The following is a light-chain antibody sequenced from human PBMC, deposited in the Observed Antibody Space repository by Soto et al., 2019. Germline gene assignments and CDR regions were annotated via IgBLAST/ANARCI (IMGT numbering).Light chain of an antibody. J-gene: IGLJ3*02. CDR1: SSDVGGYNY. Sequence: QSVLTQPASVSGSPGQSITISCTGTSSDVGGYNYVSWYQHHPGKAPKLMIYEVSNRPSGVSNRFSGSKSGNTASLTISELQAEDEADYYCTSFTTISTWVFGGGTKLTVL. CDR2: EVS. CDR3: TSFTTISTWV. V-gene: IGLV2-14*01.